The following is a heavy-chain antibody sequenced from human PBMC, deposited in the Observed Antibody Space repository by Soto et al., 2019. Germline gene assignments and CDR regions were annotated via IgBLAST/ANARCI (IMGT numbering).Heavy chain of an antibody. V-gene: IGHV1-69*13. CDR1: GGTFSSYA. CDR3: ARDRSPSYGDYVGDGFDAFEI. Sequence: GPSVKVSCKASGGTFSSYAISWVRQAPGQGLEWMGGIIPIFGTANYAQKFQGRVTITADESTSTAYMELSSLRSEDTAVYYCARDRSPSYGDYVGDGFDAFEIWGQGTMVTVSS. D-gene: IGHD4-17*01. CDR2: IIPIFGTA. J-gene: IGHJ3*02.